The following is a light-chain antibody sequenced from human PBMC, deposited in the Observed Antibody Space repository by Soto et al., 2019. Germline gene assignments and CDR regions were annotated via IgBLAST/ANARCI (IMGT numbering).Light chain of an antibody. CDR1: QSVTSDY. J-gene: IGKJ3*01. Sequence: EIVLTQSPGTLSLSPGDSATLSCRASQSVTSDYLAWFQQKPGQPPRLLIYSASIRASGIPARFSGSGSGTDFTLTISSLEPEDFAVYYCQQYGYSQGTFGPGTKVDIK. CDR2: SAS. CDR3: QQYGYSQGT. V-gene: IGKV3-20*01.